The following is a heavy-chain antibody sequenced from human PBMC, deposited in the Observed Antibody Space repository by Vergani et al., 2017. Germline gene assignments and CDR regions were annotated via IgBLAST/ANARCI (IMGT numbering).Heavy chain of an antibody. CDR1: GGSISSGGYY. CDR3: ARGLGYCSSTSCYTRGLDAFYYYYYMDV. V-gene: IGHV4-31*03. D-gene: IGHD2-2*02. CDR2: IYYSGST. J-gene: IGHJ6*03. Sequence: QVQLQESGPGLVKPSQTLSLTCTVSGGSISSGGYYWSWIRQHPGKGLEWIGYIYYSGSTYYNPSLKSRVTISVDTSKNQCSLKLSSVTAADTAVYYCARGLGYCSSTSCYTRGLDAFYYYYYMDVWGKGTTVTVSS.